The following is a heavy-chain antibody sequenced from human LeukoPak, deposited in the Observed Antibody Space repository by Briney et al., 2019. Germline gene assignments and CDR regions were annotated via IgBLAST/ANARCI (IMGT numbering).Heavy chain of an antibody. D-gene: IGHD3-10*01. J-gene: IGHJ3*02. V-gene: IGHV4-34*01. CDR1: GGSFSGYY. Sequence: SETLSLTCAVYGGSFSGYYWSWIRQPPGKGLEWIGEINHSGSTNYNPSLKSRVTISVDTSKNQFSLKLSSVTAADTAVYYCARDLFLHGSAHDAFDIWGQGTMVPVSS. CDR3: ARDLFLHGSAHDAFDI. CDR2: INHSGST.